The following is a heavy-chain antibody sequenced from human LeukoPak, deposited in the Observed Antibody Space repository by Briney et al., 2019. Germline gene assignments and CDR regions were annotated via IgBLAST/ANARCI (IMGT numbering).Heavy chain of an antibody. CDR2: ISYDGSNK. Sequence: GGSLRLSCAASGFTFSSYGMHWVRQAPGKGLEWVAVISYDGSNKYYADSVKGRFTISRDNSKNTLYLQMNSLRAEDTAVYYCAKSYIAAAGHDAFDIWGQGTMVTVSS. J-gene: IGHJ3*02. D-gene: IGHD6-13*01. CDR1: GFTFSSYG. V-gene: IGHV3-30*18. CDR3: AKSYIAAAGHDAFDI.